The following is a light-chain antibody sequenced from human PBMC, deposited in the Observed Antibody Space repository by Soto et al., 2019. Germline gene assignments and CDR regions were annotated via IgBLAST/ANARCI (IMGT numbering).Light chain of an antibody. V-gene: IGLV1-51*01. CDR3: GPWDSSLSVVV. CDR2: DNN. CDR1: SSNIGNNY. Sequence: QSVLTQPPSVSAAPGQKVTISCSGSSSNIGNNYVSWYQHLPGTAPKLLIYDNNKRPSGIPDRFSGSKSGTSATLGITGLQTGDEADYYCGPWDSSLSVVVFGGGTKVTVL. J-gene: IGLJ2*01.